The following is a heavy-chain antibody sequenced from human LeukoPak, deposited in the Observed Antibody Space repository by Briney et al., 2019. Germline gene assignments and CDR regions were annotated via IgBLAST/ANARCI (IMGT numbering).Heavy chain of an antibody. J-gene: IGHJ4*02. CDR3: ANDGSGVAAADYYFDY. V-gene: IGHV3-23*01. Sequence: GGSLRLSCAASGFTFSSYAMSWVRQAPGKGLEWVSAISGSGGSTFYADSVKGRFTISRDNSKNTLYMQMNSLRAEDTAVYYCANDGSGVAAADYYFDYWGQGTLVTVSS. CDR1: GFTFSSYA. CDR2: ISGSGGST. D-gene: IGHD2-15*01.